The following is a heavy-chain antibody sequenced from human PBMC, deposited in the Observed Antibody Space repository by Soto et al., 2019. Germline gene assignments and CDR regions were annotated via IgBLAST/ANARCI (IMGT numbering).Heavy chain of an antibody. CDR2: IYYSGST. J-gene: IGHJ4*02. V-gene: IGHV4-39*01. CDR1: GGSISSSSYY. CDR3: ARKGAAVAGTNSVVY. Sequence: KTSETLSLTCTVSGGSISSSSYYWGWIRQPPGKGLEWIGSIYYSGSTYYNPSLKSRVTISVDTSKNQFSLKLSSVTAADTAVYYCARKGAAVAGTNSVVYWGQGTRVTAPQ. D-gene: IGHD6-19*01.